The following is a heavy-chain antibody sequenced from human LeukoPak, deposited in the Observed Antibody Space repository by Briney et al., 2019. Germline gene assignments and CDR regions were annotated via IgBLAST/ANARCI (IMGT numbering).Heavy chain of an antibody. V-gene: IGHV3-21*01. Sequence: GGSLRLSCAASGFTFSSYSMNWVRQAPGKGLEWVSSISSSSSYIYYADSVKGRFTISRDNAKNSPYLQMNSLRAEDTAVYYCARARYSSSWSNYYDSSGYPLDYWGQGTLVTVSS. J-gene: IGHJ4*02. D-gene: IGHD3-22*01. CDR3: ARARYSSSWSNYYDSSGYPLDY. CDR2: ISSSSSYI. CDR1: GFTFSSYS.